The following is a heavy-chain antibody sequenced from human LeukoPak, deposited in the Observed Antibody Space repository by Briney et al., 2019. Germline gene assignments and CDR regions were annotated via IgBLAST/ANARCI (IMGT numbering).Heavy chain of an antibody. V-gene: IGHV3-7*01. CDR2: IKQDGSEK. J-gene: IGHJ4*02. D-gene: IGHD3-22*01. CDR1: GFTLSRYW. CDR3: ARQATDSSGYYVPYFDY. Sequence: PGGSLRLSCAASGFTLSRYWMTWVRQAPGKGLEWVANIKQDGSEKHYVDSVKGRFTISRDNAKNSLYLQMSGLRAEDTAVYYCARQATDSSGYYVPYFDYWGRGTLVTVSP.